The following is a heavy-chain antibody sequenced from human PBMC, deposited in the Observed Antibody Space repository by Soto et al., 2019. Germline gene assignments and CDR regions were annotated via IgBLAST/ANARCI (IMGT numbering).Heavy chain of an antibody. CDR3: AKALFGVVIIPVYDAFDI. CDR1: GFTFSSYG. Sequence: QVQLVESGGGVVQPGRSLRLSCAASGFTFSSYGMHWVRQAPGKGLEWVAVISYDGSNKYYADSVKGRFTISRDNSKNGLYLQMNSLRAEDTAVYYCAKALFGVVIIPVYDAFDIWGQGTMVTVSS. V-gene: IGHV3-30*18. CDR2: ISYDGSNK. J-gene: IGHJ3*02. D-gene: IGHD3-3*01.